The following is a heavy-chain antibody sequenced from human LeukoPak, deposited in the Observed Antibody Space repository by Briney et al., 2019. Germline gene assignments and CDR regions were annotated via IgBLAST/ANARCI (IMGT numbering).Heavy chain of an antibody. CDR1: GYIFTNYW. V-gene: IGHV5-51*01. CDR3: ARYYDSSGFHRSVWLDP. Sequence: PGESLKISCKASGYIFTNYWLAWVRQMPGKGLEWMGIIYPGDSDTRYSPSFQGHVTISADKSISTAYLQWSTLRASDTAMYYCARYYDSSGFHRSVWLDPWGQGTLVTVSS. D-gene: IGHD3-22*01. CDR2: IYPGDSDT. J-gene: IGHJ5*02.